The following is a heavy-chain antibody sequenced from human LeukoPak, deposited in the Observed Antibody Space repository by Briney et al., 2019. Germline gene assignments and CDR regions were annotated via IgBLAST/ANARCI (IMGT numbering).Heavy chain of an antibody. CDR2: TYYRSKWYN. V-gene: IGHV6-1*01. CDR3: AIRRYSGSKQLVIDP. J-gene: IGHJ5*02. CDR1: EDSVSSNSAT. D-gene: IGHD1-26*01. Sequence: SQTLSLTCAISEDSVSSNSATWTWIRQSPSRGLEWLGRTYYRSKWYNDYAVSVKSRITINPDTSKNQFSLKLSSVTAADTAVYYCAIRRYSGSKQLVIDPWGQGTLVTVSS.